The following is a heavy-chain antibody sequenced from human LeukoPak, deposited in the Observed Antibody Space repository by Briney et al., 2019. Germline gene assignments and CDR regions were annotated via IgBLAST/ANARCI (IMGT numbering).Heavy chain of an antibody. V-gene: IGHV4-30-4*08. J-gene: IGHJ5*02. CDR1: GGSISSGGYY. D-gene: IGHD6-13*01. CDR3: ARSALRGSWSNWFDP. CDR2: IYYSGST. Sequence: SETLSLTCTVSGGSISSGGYYWSWIRQHPGKGLEWIGYIYYSGSTYYNPSLKSRVTISVDTSKNQFSLKLSSVTAADTAVYYCARSALRGSWSNWFDPWGQGTLVTVSS.